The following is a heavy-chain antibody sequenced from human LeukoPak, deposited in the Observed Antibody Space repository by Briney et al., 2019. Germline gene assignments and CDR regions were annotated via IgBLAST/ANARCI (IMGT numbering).Heavy chain of an antibody. J-gene: IGHJ3*02. D-gene: IGHD4-17*01. CDR3: ARPAGDYARGGFDI. CDR1: GFTFSSYG. Sequence: GGSLRLSCAASGFTFSSYGMHWVRQAPGRGLEWVALIWYDGTNKYYADSVKGRFTISRDNSKNTLYLQMNSLRAEDTAMYYCARPAGDYARGGFDIWGQGTLVTVSS. V-gene: IGHV3-33*01. CDR2: IWYDGTNK.